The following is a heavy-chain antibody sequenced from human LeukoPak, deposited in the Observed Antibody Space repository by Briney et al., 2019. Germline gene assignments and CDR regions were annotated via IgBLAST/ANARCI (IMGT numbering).Heavy chain of an antibody. D-gene: IGHD3-16*02. CDR3: ARHYLYGSDY. CDR2: IYPGDSDT. Sequence: GESLQISCQGSGSSFTSYWIGWVRQVPGKGLEWMGIIYPGDSDTRYSPSFQGQVTISADKSISTAYLQWSSLKASDTAMYYCARHYLYGSDYWGQGTLVTVSS. CDR1: GSSFTSYW. V-gene: IGHV5-51*01. J-gene: IGHJ4*02.